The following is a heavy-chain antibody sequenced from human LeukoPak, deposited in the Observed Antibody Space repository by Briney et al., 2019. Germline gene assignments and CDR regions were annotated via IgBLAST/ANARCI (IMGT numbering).Heavy chain of an antibody. CDR1: GGPISSGGYY. J-gene: IGHJ4*02. V-gene: IGHV4-30-2*01. CDR3: ARHGDCGGDCHLDY. Sequence: SETLSLTCTVSGGPISSGGYYWSWIRQPPGKGLEWIGYIYHSGSTYYNPSLKSRVTISVDRSKNQFSLKLSSVTAADTAVYYCARHGDCGGDCHLDYWGQGTLVTVSS. D-gene: IGHD2-21*02. CDR2: IYHSGST.